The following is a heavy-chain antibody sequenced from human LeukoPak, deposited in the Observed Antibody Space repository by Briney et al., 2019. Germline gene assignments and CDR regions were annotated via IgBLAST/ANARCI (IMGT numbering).Heavy chain of an antibody. J-gene: IGHJ3*02. Sequence: SETLSLTCTVSGGSISSYYWSWIRQPAGKGLEWIWRIYTSESTNYNPSLKSRVTMSVDTSKNQFSLKLSSVTAADTAVYYCARDVVELGAFDIWGQGTMVTVSS. CDR3: ARDVVELGAFDI. V-gene: IGHV4-4*07. CDR1: GGSISSYY. D-gene: IGHD2-2*01. CDR2: IYTSEST.